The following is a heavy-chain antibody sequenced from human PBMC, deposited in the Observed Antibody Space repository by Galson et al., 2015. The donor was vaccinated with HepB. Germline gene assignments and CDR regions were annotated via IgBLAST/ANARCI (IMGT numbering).Heavy chain of an antibody. CDR3: ARALRWHYSENFDY. CDR2: IKQDGSEK. V-gene: IGHV3-7*03. Sequence: SLRLSCAASGFTFSSYWMSWVRQAPGKGLEWVANIKQDGSEKYYVDSVKGRFTISRDNDKNSLYLQMNSLRAEDKAVYYCARALRWHYSENFDYWGQGTLVTVSS. J-gene: IGHJ4*02. D-gene: IGHD4-23*01. CDR1: GFTFSSYW.